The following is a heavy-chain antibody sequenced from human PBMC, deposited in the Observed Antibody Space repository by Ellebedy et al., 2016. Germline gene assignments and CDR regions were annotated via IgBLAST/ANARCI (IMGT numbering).Heavy chain of an antibody. CDR2: TYYSGST. Sequence: GSLRLSCSVSGGSISSSGSYWGWIRQPPGKGLEWIGSTYYSGSTYYNPSLKSRVTISLDTSKNQFSLKLSSVTAADTAVYYCATQPRIAAPGSWGQGTLVTVSS. J-gene: IGHJ4*02. V-gene: IGHV4-39*01. CDR1: GGSISSSGSY. CDR3: ATQPRIAAPGS. D-gene: IGHD6-13*01.